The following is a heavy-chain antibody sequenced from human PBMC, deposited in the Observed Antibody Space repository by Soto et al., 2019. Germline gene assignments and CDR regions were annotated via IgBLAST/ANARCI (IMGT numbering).Heavy chain of an antibody. CDR3: ARASSPRDPWLDY. Sequence: PGGSLRLSXGASGFTFSDYYMSWIRQAPGKGLEWVSYISSSGGTKYYAASEKGRFTISSTNTKNSLFMQMNVLRADDTAEYSCARASSPRDPWLDYWGQGTLVTVSS. J-gene: IGHJ4*02. V-gene: IGHV3-11*01. CDR1: GFTFSDYY. D-gene: IGHD5-18*01. CDR2: ISSSGGTK.